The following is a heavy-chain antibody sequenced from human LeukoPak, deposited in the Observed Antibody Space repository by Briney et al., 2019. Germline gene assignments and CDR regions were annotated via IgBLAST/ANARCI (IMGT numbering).Heavy chain of an antibody. CDR2: ISAYNGNT. CDR3: ARDLVVVTAMVDY. CDR1: GYTFTSYG. D-gene: IGHD2-21*02. Sequence: ASVTVTSKASGYTFTSYGISWVRQAPGQGLEWMGWISAYNGNTNYAQKLQGRVTMTTDTSTSTAYMELRSLRSDDTAVYYCARDLVVVTAMVDYWGQGTLVTVSS. J-gene: IGHJ4*02. V-gene: IGHV1-18*01.